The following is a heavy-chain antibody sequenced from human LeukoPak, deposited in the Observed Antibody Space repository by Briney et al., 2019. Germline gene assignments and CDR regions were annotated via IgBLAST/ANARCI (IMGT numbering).Heavy chain of an antibody. Sequence: GGSLRLSCAASGFTFSSYAMSWVRKAPGKGLEWVSAISGSGGSTYYADSVKGRFTISRDNSKNTLYLQMNSLRAEDTAVYYCAKDRVNGPDAFDIRGQGTMVTVSS. CDR1: GFTFSSYA. D-gene: IGHD2-8*01. CDR3: AKDRVNGPDAFDI. V-gene: IGHV3-23*01. J-gene: IGHJ3*02. CDR2: ISGSGGST.